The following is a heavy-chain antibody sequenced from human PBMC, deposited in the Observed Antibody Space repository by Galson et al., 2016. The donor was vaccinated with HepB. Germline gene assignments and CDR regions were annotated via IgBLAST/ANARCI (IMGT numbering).Heavy chain of an antibody. J-gene: IGHJ4*02. CDR1: GFSFNNYG. Sequence: SLRLSCAVSGFSFNNYGMIWVRQAPGKGLEWVSGISDTGIIHYADSVKGRFTISRDTSKNTLYLQMNSLRAEDTAVYYCAKDIARSNGWSRPGRNDSWGQGTLVTVSS. CDR2: ISDTGII. V-gene: IGHV3-23*01. D-gene: IGHD6-19*01. CDR3: AKDIARSNGWSRPGRNDS.